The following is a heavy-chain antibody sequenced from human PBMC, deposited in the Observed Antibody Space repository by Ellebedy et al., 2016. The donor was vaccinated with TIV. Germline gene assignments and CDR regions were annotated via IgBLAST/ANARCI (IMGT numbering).Heavy chain of an antibody. CDR1: GGSFTGYY. CDR3: ASARWINYYFDY. V-gene: IGHV4-34*01. Sequence: SETLSLTCAVYGGSFTGYYWSWIRQPPGKGLEWIWEINHSGSTNYNPSLKSRVTVSLDTSKNQFSLNLSSVTAADTAVYYCASARWINYYFDYWGQGALVTVSS. D-gene: IGHD5-12*01. CDR2: INHSGST. J-gene: IGHJ4*02.